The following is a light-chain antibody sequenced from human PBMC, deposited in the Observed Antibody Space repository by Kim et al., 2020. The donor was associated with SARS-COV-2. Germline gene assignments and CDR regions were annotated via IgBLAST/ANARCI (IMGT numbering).Light chain of an antibody. J-gene: IGKJ2*03. CDR3: QQSYSTPLHS. CDR2: AAS. Sequence: ASVGDRVTITCRASQNSGTYLNWYQQKPGKAPQLLIYAASSLRSGVPSRFSGSGSGTDFTLTISSLQPDDFATYYCQQSYSTPLHSFGQGTKLEI. CDR1: QNSGTY. V-gene: IGKV1-39*01.